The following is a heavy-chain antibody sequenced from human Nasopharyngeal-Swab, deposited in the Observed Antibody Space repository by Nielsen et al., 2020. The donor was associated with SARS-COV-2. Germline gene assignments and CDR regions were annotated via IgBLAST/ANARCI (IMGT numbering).Heavy chain of an antibody. CDR1: GFSISSTF. Sequence: GASLKISCAVSGFSISSTFINWVRQAPGKGLEWISLINSAGEGVYGDSVKGRFTISRDTSKNTVSLQMNSLRAEDTAVYYCARDGLTYYDILTGYSWFDPWGQGTLVTVSS. D-gene: IGHD3-9*01. CDR2: INSAGEG. J-gene: IGHJ5*02. V-gene: IGHV3-53*01. CDR3: ARDGLTYYDILTGYSWFDP.